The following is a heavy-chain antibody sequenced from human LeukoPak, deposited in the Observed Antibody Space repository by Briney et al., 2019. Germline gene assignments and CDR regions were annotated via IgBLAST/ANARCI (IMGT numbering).Heavy chain of an antibody. D-gene: IGHD1-1*01. Sequence: ASVKVSCKXSGYTFTGDYMHWVRQAPGQGLEWMGWINPNSGGTNYSQKFQGRVTMTRDTSISTAYMELSRLRSDDTAVYYCARGRRTGTAFLDYWGQGTLVTVSS. CDR3: ARGRRTGTAFLDY. V-gene: IGHV1-2*02. CDR1: GYTFTGDY. J-gene: IGHJ4*02. CDR2: INPNSGGT.